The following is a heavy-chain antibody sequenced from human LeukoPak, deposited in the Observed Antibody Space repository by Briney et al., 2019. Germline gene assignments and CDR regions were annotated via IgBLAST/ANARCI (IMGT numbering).Heavy chain of an antibody. J-gene: IGHJ4*02. CDR3: AREVYLALLD. CDR2: IRQDASAV. Sequence: PGGSLRLSCAASGFTFSNYYMSWVRQAPGKGLEWVANIRQDASAVFYVDSLKGRFTVSRDNTKNSLYLQMSSLRVEDTAVYFCAREVYLALLDWGQGTLVTVSS. V-gene: IGHV3-7*04. D-gene: IGHD2-21*02. CDR1: GFTFSNYY.